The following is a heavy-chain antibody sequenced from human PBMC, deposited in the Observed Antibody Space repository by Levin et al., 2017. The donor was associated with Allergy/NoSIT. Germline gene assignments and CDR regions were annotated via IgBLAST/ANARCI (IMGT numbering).Heavy chain of an antibody. Sequence: SETLSLTCTVSGGSISSSSYYWGWIRQPPGKGLEWIGSIYYSGSTYYNPSLKSRVTISVDTSKNQFSLKLSSVTAADTAVYYCARGGDHTWGYWGQGTLVIVSS. V-gene: IGHV4-39*01. D-gene: IGHD2-21*01. CDR2: IYYSGST. CDR1: GGSISSSSYY. CDR3: ARGGDHTWGY. J-gene: IGHJ4*02.